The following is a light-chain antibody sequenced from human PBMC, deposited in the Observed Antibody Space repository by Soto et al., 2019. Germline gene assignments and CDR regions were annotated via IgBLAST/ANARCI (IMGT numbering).Light chain of an antibody. V-gene: IGLV3-21*04. CDR3: QVWDSSSDHYV. CDR1: NIGSKS. CDR2: YDS. J-gene: IGLJ1*01. Sequence: SYELTQPPSVSVAPGKTARITCGGNNIGSKSVHWYQQKPGKAPVLVIYYDSDRPSGIPERFSGSISGNTATLTISRVEAGDEADYYWQVWDSSSDHYVFGNGTKVTVL.